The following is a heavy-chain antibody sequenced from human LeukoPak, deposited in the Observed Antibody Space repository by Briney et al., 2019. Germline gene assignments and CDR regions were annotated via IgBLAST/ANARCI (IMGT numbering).Heavy chain of an antibody. CDR3: AKGDYDYGGFDP. CDR1: GFISSNHG. J-gene: IGHJ5*02. CDR2: IWYDGSNK. Sequence: GGSLRLSCTASGFISSNHGMLWVRQAPGKGLEWVAVIWYDGSNKYYADSVKGRFTISRDNSKNTLYLQMNSLRAEDTAVYYCAKGDYDYGGFDPWGQGTLVTVSS. D-gene: IGHD3-3*01. V-gene: IGHV3-33*06.